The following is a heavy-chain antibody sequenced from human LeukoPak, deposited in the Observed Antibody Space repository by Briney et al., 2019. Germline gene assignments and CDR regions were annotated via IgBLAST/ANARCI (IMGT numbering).Heavy chain of an antibody. Sequence: GGSLRLSCVASGFDFSNSWMTWVRQGPEKGLEWVSAIKLDGSGGYVDSVKGRLTISSDNAKNSVFLQMNRLSDEDPAVYYCAKHGWYNFDLWGQGAQVTV. V-gene: IGHV3-7*01. CDR1: GFDFSNSW. CDR2: IKLDGSGG. D-gene: IGHD1-20*01. CDR3: AKHGWYNFDL. J-gene: IGHJ4*02.